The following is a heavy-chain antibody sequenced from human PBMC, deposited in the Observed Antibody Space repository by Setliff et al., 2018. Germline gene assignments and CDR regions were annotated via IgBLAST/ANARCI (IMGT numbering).Heavy chain of an antibody. CDR3: ARFGGSCSSSSCYASDL. CDR1: GYTFSTYG. V-gene: IGHV1-18*01. D-gene: IGHD2-2*01. J-gene: IGHJ3*01. CDR2: IITNTGKT. Sequence: ASVKVSCKASGYTFSTYGLHWVRQAPGQGPEWMGMIITNTGKTSYAQKFQGRVTMTTDTSTGTGYMELRSLRSDDTAVYFCARFGGSCSSSSCYASDLWGQGSMVTVSS.